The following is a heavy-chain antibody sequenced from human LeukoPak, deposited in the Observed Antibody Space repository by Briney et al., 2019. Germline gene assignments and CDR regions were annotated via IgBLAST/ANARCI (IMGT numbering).Heavy chain of an antibody. CDR2: IYYSGNT. CDR1: GGSISGGGYY. V-gene: IGHV4-31*03. J-gene: IGHJ6*02. Sequence: SGTLSPTCTVSGGSISGGGYYWSWIRQHPGKGLEWIGYIYYSGNTYYNPSLKSRVTISVDTSKNQFSLKLSSVTAADTAVYFCARDRYGMDVWGQGTTVTVSS. CDR3: ARDRYGMDV.